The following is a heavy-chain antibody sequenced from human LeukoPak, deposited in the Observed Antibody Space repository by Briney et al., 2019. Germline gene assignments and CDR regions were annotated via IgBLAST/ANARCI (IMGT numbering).Heavy chain of an antibody. J-gene: IGHJ6*02. CDR2: IYYSGST. CDR1: GGSISSYY. D-gene: IGHD5-18*01. V-gene: IGHV4-59*01. CDR3: ARGAQRGYSYGRIDYYYYGMDV. Sequence: SETLSLTGTVSGGSISSYYWSWIRQPPGKGLEWIGYIYYSGSTNYNPSLKSRVTISVDTSKNQFSLKLSSVTAADTAVYYCARGAQRGYSYGRIDYYYYGMDVWGQGTTVTVSS.